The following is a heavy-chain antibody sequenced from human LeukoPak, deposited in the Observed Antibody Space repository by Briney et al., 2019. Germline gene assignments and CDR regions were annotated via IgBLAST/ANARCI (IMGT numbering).Heavy chain of an antibody. CDR2: IYTGGNT. Sequence: PGGSLRLSCAASGFIVSSNYMNWVRQAPGKGLEWVSVIYTGGNTYYADSVKGRYTISRDNSKNTVYLQMHSLRAEDTAVYYCAGGTNWGQGTLVTVSS. CDR3: AGGTN. CDR1: GFIVSSNY. V-gene: IGHV3-53*01. J-gene: IGHJ4*02.